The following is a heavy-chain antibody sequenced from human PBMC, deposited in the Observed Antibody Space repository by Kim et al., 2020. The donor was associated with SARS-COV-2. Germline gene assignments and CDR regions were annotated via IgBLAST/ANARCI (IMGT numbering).Heavy chain of an antibody. J-gene: IGHJ3*02. Sequence: SETLSLTCTVSGGSISGGDYYWSWHRQPTGKGLEWVVYIHCRGSTDSNPSLKSRISISVDTSKNQFSLKLNSVAAADTDGYCCAREGREMATIKGAFDMWGQGTMVTVSS. CDR3: AREGREMATIKGAFDM. CDR1: GGSISGGDYY. D-gene: IGHD5-12*01. CDR2: IHCRGST. V-gene: IGHV4-30-4*01.